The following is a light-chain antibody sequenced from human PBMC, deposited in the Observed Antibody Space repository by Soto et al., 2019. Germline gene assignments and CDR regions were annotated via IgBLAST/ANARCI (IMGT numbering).Light chain of an antibody. CDR3: QQSNNWPYT. J-gene: IGKJ2*01. Sequence: EIVMTHSPATLSVSPGDRATLSCRASQTVRDNLAWYQQKPGQAPRLLIYGASTRATGIPARFSGSGSGTEFTVTIDSLQSEDFALYFCQQSNNWPYTFGQGTQLEIK. V-gene: IGKV3-15*01. CDR1: QTVRDN. CDR2: GAS.